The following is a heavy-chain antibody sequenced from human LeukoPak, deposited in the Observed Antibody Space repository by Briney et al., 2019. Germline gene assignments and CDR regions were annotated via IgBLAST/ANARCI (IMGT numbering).Heavy chain of an antibody. D-gene: IGHD1-14*01. J-gene: IGHJ3*02. CDR3: ASPEGAEDAFDI. CDR2: ISSSGSTI. CDR1: GFTFSSYG. Sequence: PGGSLRLSCAASGFTFSSYGMSWIRQAPGKGLEWVSYISSSGSTIYYADSVKGRFTISRDNAKNSLYLQMNSLRAEDTAVYYCASPEGAEDAFDIWGQGTMVTVSS. V-gene: IGHV3-48*04.